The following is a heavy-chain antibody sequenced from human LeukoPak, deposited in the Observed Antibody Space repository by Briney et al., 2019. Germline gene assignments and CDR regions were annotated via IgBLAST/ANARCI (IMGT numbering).Heavy chain of an antibody. J-gene: IGHJ4*02. CDR3: AKRGGEYCSSASCYADS. D-gene: IGHD2-2*01. Sequence: GGSLRLSCAASGFTFRTYAMSWVRQAPGKGLEWVSTIGGGGANSYYADSVEGRFTISRDNSKNTLYLQMNSLRAEDTAVYYCAKRGGEYCSSASCYADSWGQGTLVTVSS. CDR1: GFTFRTYA. CDR2: IGGGGANS. V-gene: IGHV3-23*01.